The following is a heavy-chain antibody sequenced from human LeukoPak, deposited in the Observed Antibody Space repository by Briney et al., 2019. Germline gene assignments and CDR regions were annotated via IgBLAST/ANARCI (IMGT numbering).Heavy chain of an antibody. J-gene: IGHJ6*02. CDR1: GGSISSSSYY. CDR3: ARLTALYYYGMDV. V-gene: IGHV4-39*01. Sequence: PSETLSLTCTVSGGSISSSSYYWGWIRQPPGKGLEWIGSIYYSGSTYYNPSLKSRVTISVDTSKNQFSLKLSSVTAADTAVYYCARLTALYYYGMDVWGQGTTVTVSS. CDR2: IYYSGST.